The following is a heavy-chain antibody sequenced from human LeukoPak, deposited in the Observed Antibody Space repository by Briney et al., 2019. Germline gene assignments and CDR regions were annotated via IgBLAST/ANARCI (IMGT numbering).Heavy chain of an antibody. V-gene: IGHV4-4*07. CDR2: IYTSGST. D-gene: IGHD2-2*01. CDR1: GGSIIDYY. J-gene: IGHJ4*02. Sequence: SETLSLTCTVSGGSIIDYYWSWIRQPAGKGLEWIGRIYTSGSTNYNPSLKSRVTMSVDTSKNQFSLKLNSVTAADTAVYYCARVSRYCSSTNCYEFDYWGQGTLVIVSS. CDR3: ARVSRYCSSTNCYEFDY.